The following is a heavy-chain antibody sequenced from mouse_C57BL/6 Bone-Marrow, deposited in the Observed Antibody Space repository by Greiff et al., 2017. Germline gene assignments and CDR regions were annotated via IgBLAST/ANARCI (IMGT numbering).Heavy chain of an antibody. CDR2: ISNGGGST. CDR3: ATLPDTTRYAMDY. Sequence: EVKLMESGGGLVQPGGSLKLSCAASGFTFSDYYMYWVRQTPEKRLEWVAYISNGGGSTYYPDTVKGRFTISRDNAKYTLYLQMSRLKSEDTAMYYCATLPDTTRYAMDYWGQGTSVTVSS. CDR1: GFTFSDYY. J-gene: IGHJ4*01. D-gene: IGHD1-1*01. V-gene: IGHV5-12*01.